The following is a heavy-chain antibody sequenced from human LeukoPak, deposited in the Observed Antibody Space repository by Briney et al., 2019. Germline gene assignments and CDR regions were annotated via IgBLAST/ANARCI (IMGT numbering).Heavy chain of an antibody. Sequence: SVTVSFKASGGTFSSYAICWVRQPPGQGLEWMGGIIPISGTASYAQKFQGRVTITADESTSTAYMELSSLRSEDTAVYYCARARAVGYYYYYMDVWGKGTTVTVSS. CDR3: ARARAVGYYYYYMDV. CDR1: GGTFSSYA. V-gene: IGHV1-69*13. J-gene: IGHJ6*03. D-gene: IGHD1-26*01. CDR2: IIPISGTA.